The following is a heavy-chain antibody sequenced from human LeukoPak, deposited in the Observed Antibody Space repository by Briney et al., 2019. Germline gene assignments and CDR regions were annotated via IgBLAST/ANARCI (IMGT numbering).Heavy chain of an antibody. D-gene: IGHD3-22*01. CDR3: ARGHPEGYPSMNAFDI. CDR1: GGTFISYA. CDR2: IIPILGIA. V-gene: IGHV1-69*04. J-gene: IGHJ3*02. Sequence: ASVKVSCKASGGTFISYAISWVRQAPGQGLEWMGRIIPILGIANYAQKFQGRVTITADKSTSTAYMELSSLRSEDTAVYYCARGHPEGYPSMNAFDIWGQGTMVTVSS.